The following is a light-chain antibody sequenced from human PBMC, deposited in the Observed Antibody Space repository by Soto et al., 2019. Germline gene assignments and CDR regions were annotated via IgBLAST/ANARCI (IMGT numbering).Light chain of an antibody. Sequence: EIVLTQSPGTLSLSPGERATLSCRASQTVSSSQLAWYQQRPGQAPRLLIYGASTRATGIPGRFSGSGSGTDFSLTISRLEPEDFGVYYCQQYSSSTLTFGGGTKVEIK. CDR3: QQYSSSTLT. CDR2: GAS. J-gene: IGKJ4*01. CDR1: QTVSSSQ. V-gene: IGKV3-20*01.